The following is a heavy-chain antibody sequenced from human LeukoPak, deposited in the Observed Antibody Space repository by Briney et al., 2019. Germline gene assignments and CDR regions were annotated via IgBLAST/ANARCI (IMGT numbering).Heavy chain of an antibody. V-gene: IGHV4-34*01. CDR1: GGSFNGYY. D-gene: IGHD2-2*01. Sequence: TSETLSLTCAVYGGSFNGYYWNWIHQPPGKGLEWIGEINHSGSTNYNPSLKSRITISVDTSKNQFSLKLSSVTAADTAVYYCARPPGKYQLSSYFDKWGQGTLVTVSS. CDR3: ARPPGKYQLSSYFDK. J-gene: IGHJ4*02. CDR2: INHSGST.